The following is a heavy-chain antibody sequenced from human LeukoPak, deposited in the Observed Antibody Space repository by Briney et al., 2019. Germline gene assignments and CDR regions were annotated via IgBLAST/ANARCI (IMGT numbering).Heavy chain of an antibody. CDR3: AGWPLLHEETAKPGKFDY. CDR2: IYYSGTT. V-gene: IGHV4-31*03. CDR1: DGSFNDGSYY. J-gene: IGHJ4*02. Sequence: SETLSLTCTVSDGSFNDGSYYWSWIRQHPGKGLEWIRYIYYSGTTYYNPSLKSRVTISVDTSKNQLSLKLSSVTAADTAMYYCAGWPLLHEETAKPGKFDYWGQGTLVTVSS. D-gene: IGHD4-23*01.